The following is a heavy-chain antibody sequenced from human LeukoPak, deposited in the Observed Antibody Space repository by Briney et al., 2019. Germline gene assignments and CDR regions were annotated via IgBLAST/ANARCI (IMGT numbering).Heavy chain of an antibody. Sequence: GGSLRLSCAASGFTFSSYAMSGVRQAPGKGLEWVSAISGSGVSTYYADSVKGRFTISRDNSKNMLYLQMNSLRAEDTAVYYCAKRHYDFWSGYQNQMYYFDYWGQGTLVTVSS. V-gene: IGHV3-23*01. J-gene: IGHJ4*02. CDR2: ISGSGVST. CDR3: AKRHYDFWSGYQNQMYYFDY. CDR1: GFTFSSYA. D-gene: IGHD3-3*01.